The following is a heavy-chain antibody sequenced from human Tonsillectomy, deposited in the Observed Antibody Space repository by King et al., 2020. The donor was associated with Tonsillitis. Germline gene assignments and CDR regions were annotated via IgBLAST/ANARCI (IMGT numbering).Heavy chain of an antibody. V-gene: IGHV5-51*03. Sequence: QLVQSGAEVERPGESLKISCKGSGYSFTTYWIGWVRQMPGKGLEWVGIIYPGDSNTRYSPSFQGQVTISADKAISTAYLQWRSLKAADTAIYYCSRLDLRSWCVDYGGQGTLVTASA. CDR3: SRLDLRSWCVDY. D-gene: IGHD5-12*01. J-gene: IGHJ4*02. CDR1: GYSFTTYW. CDR2: IYPGDSNT.